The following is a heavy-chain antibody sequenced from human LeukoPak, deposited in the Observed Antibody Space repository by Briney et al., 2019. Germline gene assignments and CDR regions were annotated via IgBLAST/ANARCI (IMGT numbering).Heavy chain of an antibody. CDR2: INYSGST. D-gene: IGHD3-10*01. CDR1: GGSISGYY. V-gene: IGHV4-59*01. J-gene: IGHJ6*04. Sequence: SETLSLTCTVSGGSISGYYWSWFRQPPGKGLEWIGYINYSGSTNYNPSLKSRVTISVDTSKNQFSLKLSSVTAADTAVYYCARGTMVRGVILNYYYYGMDVWGKGTTVTVSS. CDR3: ARGTMVRGVILNYYYYGMDV.